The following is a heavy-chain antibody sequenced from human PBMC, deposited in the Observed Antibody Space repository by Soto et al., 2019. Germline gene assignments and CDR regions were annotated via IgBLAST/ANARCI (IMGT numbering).Heavy chain of an antibody. CDR3: ARGGPNWDYYFYGMDV. CDR2: FGSAGDI. CDR1: GFTFSSYW. J-gene: IGHJ6*02. Sequence: PGVSLRLSCAASGFTFSSYWMSWVRQAPGKGLEWVSTFGSAGDIYYSDSVKGRFTISRDNARNSLYLQMNSLRAADTAVYYCARGGPNWDYYFYGMDVWGQGTTVTVSS. D-gene: IGHD3-16*01. V-gene: IGHV3-13*01.